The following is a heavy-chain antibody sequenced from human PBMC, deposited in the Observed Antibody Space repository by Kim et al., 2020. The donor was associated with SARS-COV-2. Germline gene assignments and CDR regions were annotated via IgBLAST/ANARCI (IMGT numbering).Heavy chain of an antibody. J-gene: IGHJ4*02. D-gene: IGHD3-22*01. CDR3: ASQNYYDSSGYPPFGC. Sequence: SLTSRVTISVDTSKNQFSLKLSSVTAADTAVYYCASQNYYDSSGYPPFGCWGQGTLVTVSS. V-gene: IGHV4-59*01.